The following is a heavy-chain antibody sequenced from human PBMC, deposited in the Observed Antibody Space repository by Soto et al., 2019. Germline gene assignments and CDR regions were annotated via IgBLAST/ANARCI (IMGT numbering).Heavy chain of an antibody. J-gene: IGHJ4*02. D-gene: IGHD3-16*02. CDR3: AHSTIWGSYRSAFHS. CDR2: IYWDDDR. V-gene: IGHV2-5*02. Sequence: QITLKESGPTLVKPTQTLTLTCAFSGFSLNITGMGVGWIRQPPVKALEWLALIYWDDDRRYSTSLKSRLTMSRATSKAQVVLTMTNMDPVDTATYYCAHSTIWGSYRSAFHSWGQGNLVTVSS. CDR1: GFSLNITGMG.